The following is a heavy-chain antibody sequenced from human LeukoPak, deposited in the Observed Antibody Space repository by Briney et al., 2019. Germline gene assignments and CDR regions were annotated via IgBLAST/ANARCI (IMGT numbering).Heavy chain of an antibody. D-gene: IGHD3-3*01. V-gene: IGHV3-23*01. CDR3: AKDRGYYDFWSGYVPAGYYFDY. CDR2: ISGSGGST. J-gene: IGHJ4*02. Sequence: GGSLRLSCAASGFTFSNYAMRWVRQAPGKGLEWVSGISGSGGSTYYADSVKGRFTISRDNSKNTLYLQMNSLRAEDTAVYYCAKDRGYYDFWSGYVPAGYYFDYWGQGTLVTVSS. CDR1: GFTFSNYA.